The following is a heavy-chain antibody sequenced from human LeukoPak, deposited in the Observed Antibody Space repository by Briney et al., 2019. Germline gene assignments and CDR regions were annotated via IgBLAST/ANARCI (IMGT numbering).Heavy chain of an antibody. CDR1: GYTFTSYG. V-gene: IGHV1-18*01. CDR2: ISAYNGNT. D-gene: IGHD6-13*01. CDR3: ARDLYRGGYSSSWYEGLVRYYYYGMDV. Sequence: ASVKVSCKASGYTFTSYGISWVRQAPGQGLEWMGWISAYNGNTNYAQKLQGRVTMTTDTSTSTAYMELRSLRSDDTAVYYCARDLYRGGYSSSWYEGLVRYYYYGMDVWGQGTTVTVSS. J-gene: IGHJ6*02.